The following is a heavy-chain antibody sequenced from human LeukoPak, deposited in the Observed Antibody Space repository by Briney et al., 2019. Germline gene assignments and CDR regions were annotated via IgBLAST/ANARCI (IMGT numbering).Heavy chain of an antibody. CDR3: AREGHQYCGGDPCHWFDP. CDR1: GYTFTSYG. D-gene: IGHD2-21*02. Sequence: GASVKVSCKASGYTFTSYGISWVRQAPGQGLEWMGWVSAYNGNTNYAQKLQGRVTMTTDTSTSTAYMELRSLRSDDTAVYYCAREGHQYCGGDPCHWFDPWGQGTLVTVSS. CDR2: VSAYNGNT. J-gene: IGHJ5*02. V-gene: IGHV1-18*01.